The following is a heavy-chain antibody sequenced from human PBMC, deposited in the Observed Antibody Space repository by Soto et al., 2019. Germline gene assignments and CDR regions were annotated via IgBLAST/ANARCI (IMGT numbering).Heavy chain of an antibody. CDR2: ISSSSSYI. J-gene: IGHJ4*02. Sequence: GWSLRLSCAASGFTFSSYSMNWVRQAPGKGLEWVSSISSSSSYIYYADSVKGRFTISRDNAKNSLYLQMNSLRAEDTAVYYCARDFFNPALPGLASVPGTGIQYWGQGTLVTVSS. CDR3: ARDFFNPALPGLASVPGTGIQY. D-gene: IGHD6-19*01. V-gene: IGHV3-21*01. CDR1: GFTFSSYS.